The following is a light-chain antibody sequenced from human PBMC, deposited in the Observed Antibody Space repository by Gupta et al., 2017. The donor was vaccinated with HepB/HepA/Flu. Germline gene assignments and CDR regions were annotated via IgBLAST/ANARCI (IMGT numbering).Light chain of an antibody. CDR3: QQYNNWPKT. CDR2: GAS. Sequence: EIVMTQSPATLSVSPGERATLSCRASQSISSNLAWFQQKPGQGPRLLIYGASTRATGIPARFSGSGSGTEFTLIISSLQSEDFAVYHCQQYNNWPKTFGQGTRLEIK. V-gene: IGKV3-15*01. CDR1: QSISSN. J-gene: IGKJ5*01.